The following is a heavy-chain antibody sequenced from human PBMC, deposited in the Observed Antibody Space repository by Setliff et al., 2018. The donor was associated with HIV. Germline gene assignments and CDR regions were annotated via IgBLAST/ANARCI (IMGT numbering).Heavy chain of an antibody. CDR1: GGSISSYY. V-gene: IGHV4-59*01. CDR2: IYYSGST. D-gene: IGHD5-18*01. CDR3: ASGEYSYGYRFDY. Sequence: SETLSLTCTVSGGSISSYYWSWIRQPPGKGLEWIGYIYYSGSTYYNPSLKSRVTISVDTSKNQFSLKLSSVTAADTAVYYCASGEYSYGYRFDYWGQGTLVTVSS. J-gene: IGHJ4*02.